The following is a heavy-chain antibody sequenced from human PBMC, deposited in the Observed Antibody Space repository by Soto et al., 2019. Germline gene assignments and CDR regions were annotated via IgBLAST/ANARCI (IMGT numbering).Heavy chain of an antibody. CDR2: ISYDGTNK. CDR3: AKDTYYHDSSGYYVYDY. Sequence: QVQLVESGGGVVQPGRSLRLSGVASGFTFSSYGRHWVRQAPGKGLEWVAVISYDGTNKNYADSVKGRFTISRDNSKNTLYLQMNSLRAEDTAVYYCAKDTYYHDSSGYYVYDYWGQGTLVTVSS. V-gene: IGHV3-30*18. J-gene: IGHJ4*02. CDR1: GFTFSSYG. D-gene: IGHD3-22*01.